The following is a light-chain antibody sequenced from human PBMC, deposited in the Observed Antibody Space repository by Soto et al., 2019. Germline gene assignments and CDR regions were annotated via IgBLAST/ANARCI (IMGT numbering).Light chain of an antibody. Sequence: EKVMTQSPATLSVSPGERNTLSSRASQNVKTRLAWYQQKPGQAPRLLIYDAFTRATGIPARFSGSASGTEFTLTISSLQSEDFAVYYCQQYDEWPLTFGGGTKVEIK. CDR1: QNVKTR. CDR3: QQYDEWPLT. J-gene: IGKJ4*01. CDR2: DAF. V-gene: IGKV3-15*01.